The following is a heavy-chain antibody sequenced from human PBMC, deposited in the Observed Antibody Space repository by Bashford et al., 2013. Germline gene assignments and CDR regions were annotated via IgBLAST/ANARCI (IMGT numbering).Heavy chain of an antibody. CDR3: ARDSMVRGVSLDY. J-gene: IGHJ4*02. CDR2: INTGNGYT. V-gene: IGHV1-3*04. D-gene: IGHD3-10*01. Sequence: ASVKVSCKGSGYLFTSYHIHWVRQVPGQSLEWMGWINTGNGYTKHSPRFQDRVTISRDTSASTVYMELSSLRSEDTAVYYCARDSMVRGVSLDYWGQGTLVTVSS. CDR1: GYLFTSYH.